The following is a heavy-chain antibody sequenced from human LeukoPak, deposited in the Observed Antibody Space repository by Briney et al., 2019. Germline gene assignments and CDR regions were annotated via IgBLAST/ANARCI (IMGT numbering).Heavy chain of an antibody. V-gene: IGHV1-46*01. CDR2: INPSGGST. CDR1: GYTFTSYG. Sequence: ASVKVSCKASGYTFTSYGISWVRQAPGQGLEWMGIINPSGGSTSYAQKFQGRVTMTRNTSISTAYMELSSLRSEDTAVYYCAGMDVWGQGTTVTVSS. CDR3: AGMDV. J-gene: IGHJ6*02.